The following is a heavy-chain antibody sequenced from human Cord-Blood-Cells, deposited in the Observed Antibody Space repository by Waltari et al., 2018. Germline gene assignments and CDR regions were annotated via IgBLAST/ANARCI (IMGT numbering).Heavy chain of an antibody. CDR3: ARVVVTAIPDY. V-gene: IGHV4-34*01. CDR2: INHSGST. D-gene: IGHD2-21*02. Sequence: QVQLQQWGAGLLKPSETLSLTCAVYGGSFRRYYWSWIRQPPGKGLEWIGEINHSGSTNYNPSLKSRVTISVDTSKNQFSLKLSSVTAADTAVYYCARVVVTAIPDYWGQGTLVTVSS. CDR1: GGSFRRYY. J-gene: IGHJ4*02.